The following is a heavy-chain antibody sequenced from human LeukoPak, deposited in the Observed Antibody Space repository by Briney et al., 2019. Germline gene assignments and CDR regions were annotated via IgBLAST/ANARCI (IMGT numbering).Heavy chain of an antibody. CDR3: ARDSFTIIVY. J-gene: IGHJ4*02. CDR1: GFTFRSYS. V-gene: IGHV3-48*01. CDR2: ISSSSSTI. D-gene: IGHD3-22*01. Sequence: PGGSLRLSCAASGFTFRSYSMNWVRQAPGKGVEWVSYISSSSSTIYYADSVKGRFTISRDNAKNSLYLQMNSLRAEDTAVYYCARDSFTIIVYWGQGTLVTVSS.